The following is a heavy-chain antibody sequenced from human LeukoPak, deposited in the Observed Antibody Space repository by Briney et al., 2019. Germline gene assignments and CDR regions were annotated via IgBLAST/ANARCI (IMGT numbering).Heavy chain of an antibody. CDR1: GFTFAGYW. CDR2: IKQDASEE. CDR3: VRDRGRASVDY. D-gene: IGHD1-26*01. V-gene: IGHV3-7*01. J-gene: IGHJ4*02. Sequence: LSGGSLRLSCAASGFTFAGYWISWVRQAPGKGLEWVANIKQDASEEYYVDSVKGRFTISRDNAKNSLYLQMNSLRAEDTAMYYCVRDRGRASVDYWGQGTLVTVSS.